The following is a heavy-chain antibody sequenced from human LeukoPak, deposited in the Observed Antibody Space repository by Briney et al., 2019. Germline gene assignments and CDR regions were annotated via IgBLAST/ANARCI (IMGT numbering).Heavy chain of an antibody. CDR1: GGSFSGDF. CDR2: INHGGST. CDR3: GVAAGHNWFDP. Sequence: SETLSLTCAVYGGSFSGDFWSWIRQSPGKGLEWIGEINHGGSTTYNPSLQSRVTMSVDTSTNQISLKLSSVTAADTAVYYCGVAAGHNWFDPWGQGTLVTVSS. J-gene: IGHJ5*02. V-gene: IGHV4-34*01. D-gene: IGHD3-3*01.